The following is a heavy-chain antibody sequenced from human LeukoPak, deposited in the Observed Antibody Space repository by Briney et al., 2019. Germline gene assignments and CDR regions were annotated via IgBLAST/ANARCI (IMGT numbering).Heavy chain of an antibody. V-gene: IGHV3-21*01. D-gene: IGHD1-26*01. Sequence: GGSLRLSCAASGFTFSSYRMNWVRQAPGKGLEWVSSISSSSSYIYYADSVKGRFTISRDNAKNSLYLQMNSLRAEDTAVYYCAREPSIVGATIDHWGQGTLVTVSS. CDR2: ISSSSSYI. CDR3: AREPSIVGATIDH. J-gene: IGHJ4*02. CDR1: GFTFSSYR.